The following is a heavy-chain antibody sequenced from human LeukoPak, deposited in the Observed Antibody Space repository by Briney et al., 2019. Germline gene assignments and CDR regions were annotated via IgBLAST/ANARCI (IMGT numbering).Heavy chain of an antibody. CDR1: GFTFSSYS. V-gene: IGHV3-21*01. CDR3: ARANPSYYDILTGTNLPAFDI. CDR2: ISSSSSYI. D-gene: IGHD3-9*01. Sequence: GGSLRLSYAASGFTFSSYSMNWVRQAPGKGLEWVSSISSSSSYIYYADSVKGRFTISRDNAKNSLYLQMNSLRAEDTAVYYCARANPSYYDILTGTNLPAFDIWGQGTMVTVSS. J-gene: IGHJ3*02.